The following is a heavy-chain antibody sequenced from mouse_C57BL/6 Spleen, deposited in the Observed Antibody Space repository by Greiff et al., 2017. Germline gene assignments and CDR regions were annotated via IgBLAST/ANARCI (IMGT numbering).Heavy chain of an antibody. Sequence: QVQLQQPGAELVMPGASVKLSCKASGYTFTSYWMHWVKQRPGQGLEWIGEIDPSDSYTNYNQKFKGKSTLTVDKSSSTAYMQLSSLTSEDSAVYYCARYSTTVLDYWGQGTTLTVSS. J-gene: IGHJ2*01. V-gene: IGHV1-69*01. D-gene: IGHD1-1*01. CDR2: IDPSDSYT. CDR3: ARYSTTVLDY. CDR1: GYTFTSYW.